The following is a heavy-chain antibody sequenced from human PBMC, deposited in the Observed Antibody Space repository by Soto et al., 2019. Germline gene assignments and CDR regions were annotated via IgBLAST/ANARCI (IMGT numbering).Heavy chain of an antibody. V-gene: IGHV4-34*01. CDR1: GGSFSGYY. CDR3: ARTRRIQLWSTYYDILTGYWDY. J-gene: IGHJ4*02. D-gene: IGHD3-9*01. Sequence: SETLSLTCAVYGGSFSGYYWSWIRQPPGKGLEWIGEINHSGSTNYNPALKSRVTISVDTSKNQFSLKLSSVTAADTAVYYCARTRRIQLWSTYYDILTGYWDYWGQGTLVTVSS. CDR2: INHSGST.